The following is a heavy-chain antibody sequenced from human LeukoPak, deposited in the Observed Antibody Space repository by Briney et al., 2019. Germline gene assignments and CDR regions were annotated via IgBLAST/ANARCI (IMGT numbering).Heavy chain of an antibody. Sequence: GSLRLSCAASGFTFSNALMSWVRQAPGKGLEWVGRIKSKSDGGTTDYAAPVKGRFTISRDDSKTTVYLEMNSLKIEDTARYYCTTIAVAGSWGQGTLVTVSS. CDR3: TTIAVAGS. CDR2: IKSKSDGGTT. J-gene: IGHJ4*02. CDR1: GFTFSNAL. D-gene: IGHD6-19*01. V-gene: IGHV3-15*01.